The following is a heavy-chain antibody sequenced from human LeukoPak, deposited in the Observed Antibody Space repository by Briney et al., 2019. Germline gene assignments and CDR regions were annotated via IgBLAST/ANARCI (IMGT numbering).Heavy chain of an antibody. J-gene: IGHJ3*02. CDR1: GGSINTYY. CDR2: VRDNGES. V-gene: IGHV4-59*08. D-gene: IGHD5-18*01. Sequence: PSETLSLTCTVSGGSINTYYWSWIRQPPGKGLEWIAYVRDNGESNYKLPLKSRVAISLDTANNQISLRLNFVTAADTAIYYCARQPANTAAFDIWGLGTMVTVSS. CDR3: ARQPANTAAFDI.